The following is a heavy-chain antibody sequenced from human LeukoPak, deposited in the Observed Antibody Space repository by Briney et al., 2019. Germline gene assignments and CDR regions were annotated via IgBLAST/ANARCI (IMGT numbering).Heavy chain of an antibody. J-gene: IGHJ3*02. D-gene: IGHD3-22*01. V-gene: IGHV5-51*01. CDR1: GYSFTSYW. Sequence: GESLKISCKGSGYSFTSYWIGWVRQMPGKGLEWMGIIYPGDSDTRYSPSFQGQVTISADKSISTAYLQWSSLKASDTAMYYCARMSYYDSSGPLPDAFDIWGQGTMVTVSS. CDR3: ARMSYYDSSGPLPDAFDI. CDR2: IYPGDSDT.